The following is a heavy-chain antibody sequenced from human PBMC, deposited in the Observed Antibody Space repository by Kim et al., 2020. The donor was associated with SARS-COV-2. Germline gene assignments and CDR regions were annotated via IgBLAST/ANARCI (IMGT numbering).Heavy chain of an antibody. CDR1: GGSISSYY. CDR2: IYTSGST. D-gene: IGHD1-26*01. J-gene: IGHJ6*02. Sequence: SETLSLTCTVSGGSISSYYWSWIRQPAGKGLEWIGRIYTSGSTNYNPSLKSRVTMSVDTSKNQFSLKLSSVTAADTAVYYCARDQISGSYRDYYYYGMDVWGQGTTVTVSS. CDR3: ARDQISGSYRDYYYYGMDV. V-gene: IGHV4-4*07.